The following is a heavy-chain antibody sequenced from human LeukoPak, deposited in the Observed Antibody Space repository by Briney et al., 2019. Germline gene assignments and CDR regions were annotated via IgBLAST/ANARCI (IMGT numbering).Heavy chain of an antibody. J-gene: IGHJ6*02. Sequence: GGSLRLSCAASGFTVSSNYMSWVRQAPGKGLEWVSVIYSGGSTYYADSVKGRFTISRDNSKNTLYLQMNSQRAEDTAVYYCARDILYYYGMDVWGQGTTVTVSS. CDR1: GFTVSSNY. CDR3: ARDILYYYGMDV. V-gene: IGHV3-53*01. CDR2: IYSGGST. D-gene: IGHD2-21*01.